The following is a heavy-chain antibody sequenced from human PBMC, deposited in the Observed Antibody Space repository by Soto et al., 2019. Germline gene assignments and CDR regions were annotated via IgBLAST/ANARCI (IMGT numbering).Heavy chain of an antibody. CDR1: GYTFTNYG. J-gene: IGHJ1*01. CDR2: ISGYNGNT. CDR3: ARGGSSWSAEYYQH. D-gene: IGHD6-13*01. Sequence: QVQLVQSGAEVKKPGASVKVSCKASGYTFTNYGISWVRQAPGQGPEWMGWISGYNGNTKYAQTLQGRVNMTTDTSKSTAYMELRSLRSDDTAVYYCARGGSSWSAEYYQHWGQGTRVIVSS. V-gene: IGHV1-18*01.